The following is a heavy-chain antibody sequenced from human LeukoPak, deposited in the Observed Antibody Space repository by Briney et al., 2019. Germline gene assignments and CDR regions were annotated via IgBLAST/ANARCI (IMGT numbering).Heavy chain of an antibody. CDR2: IRYDGSNK. V-gene: IGHV3-30*02. CDR3: AKMGDIVVVPAAILEGADGY. J-gene: IGHJ4*02. D-gene: IGHD2-2*02. CDR1: GFSFSSYG. Sequence: GGSLRLSCAASGFSFSSYGMHWVRQAPGKGLEWVAFIRYDGSNKYYADSVKGRFTISRDNSKNTLYLQMNSLRAEDTAVYYCAKMGDIVVVPAAILEGADGYWGQGTLVTVSS.